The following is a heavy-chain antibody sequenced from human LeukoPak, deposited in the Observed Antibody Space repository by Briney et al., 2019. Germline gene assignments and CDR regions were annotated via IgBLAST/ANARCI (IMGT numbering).Heavy chain of an antibody. J-gene: IGHJ4*02. Sequence: PGGSLRLSCSASGYTFSRFAVTWVRQAPGKGLEWVSGISGSGRSTYYADSVKGRFTITRDNSNNTLYLQMSSLRADDTAIYYCAREDDVAAERAPIDCWGQGALVTVSS. CDR2: ISGSGRST. CDR3: AREDDVAAERAPIDC. V-gene: IGHV3-23*01. CDR1: GYTFSRFA. D-gene: IGHD2-21*01.